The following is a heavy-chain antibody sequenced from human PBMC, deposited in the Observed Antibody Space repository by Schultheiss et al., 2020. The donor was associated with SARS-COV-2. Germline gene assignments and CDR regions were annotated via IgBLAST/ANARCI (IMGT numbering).Heavy chain of an antibody. Sequence: ASVKVSCKASGYTFTGYYMHWVRQAPGQGLEWMGWINPNSGGTNYAQKFQGWVTMTRDTSISTAYMELSSLRSEDTAVYYCARGTTKAAYWGQGTLVTVSS. CDR1: GYTFTGYY. D-gene: IGHD1-1*01. V-gene: IGHV1-2*04. J-gene: IGHJ4*02. CDR3: ARGTTKAAY. CDR2: INPNSGGT.